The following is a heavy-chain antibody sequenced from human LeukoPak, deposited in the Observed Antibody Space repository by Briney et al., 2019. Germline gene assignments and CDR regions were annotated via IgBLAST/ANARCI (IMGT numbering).Heavy chain of an antibody. CDR2: IYTSGST. CDR1: GGSNSSGSYY. D-gene: IGHD3-22*01. J-gene: IGHJ4*02. V-gene: IGHV4-61*02. CDR3: ARGAERDYYDSSGYYYDPNFDY. Sequence: SQTLSLTCTVSGGSNSSGSYYGSWIRPPAGKGLEWIGRIYTSGSTNYNPSFKSRVTISVDTSKNQFSLKLSSVTAADTAVYYCARGAERDYYDSSGYYYDPNFDYWGQGTLVTVSS.